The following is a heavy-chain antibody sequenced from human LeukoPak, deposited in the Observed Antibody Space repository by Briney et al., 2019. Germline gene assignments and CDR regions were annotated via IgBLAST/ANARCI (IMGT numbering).Heavy chain of an antibody. D-gene: IGHD3-22*01. J-gene: IGHJ4*02. CDR3: AKATTAIVVDNFFDY. Sequence: PGGSLRLSCAASGFTFSSYAMSWVRQAPGKGLEWVSGTSGSGGSTYYAGSVKGRFTISRDNSKNTLHLQMNSLRAEDTALYYCAKATTAIVVDNFFDYWGQGTLVSVSS. CDR1: GFTFSSYA. V-gene: IGHV3-23*01. CDR2: TSGSGGST.